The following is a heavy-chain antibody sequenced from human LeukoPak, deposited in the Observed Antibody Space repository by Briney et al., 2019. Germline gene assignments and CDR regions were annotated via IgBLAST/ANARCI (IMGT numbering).Heavy chain of an antibody. Sequence: PSETLSLTCTVSGGSISSYYWSWIRQPPGKGLEWIGYIYYSGSTNYNPPLKSRVTISVDTSKNQFSLKLSSVTAADTAVYYCAGGYSGREYHYYMDVWGKGTTVTISS. CDR3: AGGYSGREYHYYMDV. D-gene: IGHD5-12*01. CDR2: IYYSGST. V-gene: IGHV4-59*01. CDR1: GGSISSYY. J-gene: IGHJ6*03.